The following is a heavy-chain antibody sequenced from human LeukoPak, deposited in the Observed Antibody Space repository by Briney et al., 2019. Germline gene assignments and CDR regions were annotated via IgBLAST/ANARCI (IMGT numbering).Heavy chain of an antibody. V-gene: IGHV3-74*01. CDR1: GFTFSSYW. D-gene: IGHD6-19*01. CDR2: INSDGSSA. CDR3: ARVPYSSGSFDY. J-gene: IGHJ4*02. Sequence: PGGSVRLSCAASGFTFSSYWVHRVRQAPGKGRVWVSRINSDGSSATYADSVKGRLTISRDNAKNTLYLQMNNLRAEDTAVYYCARVPYSSGSFDYWGQGSLVTVSS.